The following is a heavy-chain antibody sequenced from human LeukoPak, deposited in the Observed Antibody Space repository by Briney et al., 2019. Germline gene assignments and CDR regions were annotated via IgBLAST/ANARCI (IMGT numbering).Heavy chain of an antibody. J-gene: IGHJ4*02. CDR3: ARGHTAVTRHFDF. CDR2: VDYSGGDT. CDR1: GFTLSSYE. V-gene: IGHV3-23*01. D-gene: IGHD4-17*01. Sequence: GGSLRLSCIASGFTLSSYEMSWIRQAPGKGLEWVSSVDYSGGDTHYADSVMGRFTISRDNSKNTLYLQMNSLRAEDTAVYYCARGHTAVTRHFDFWGQGTLVTVSS.